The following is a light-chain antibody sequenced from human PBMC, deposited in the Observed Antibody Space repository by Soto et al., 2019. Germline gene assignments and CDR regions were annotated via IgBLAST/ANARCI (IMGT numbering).Light chain of an antibody. CDR3: QQLNSSPLT. V-gene: IGKV1-9*01. J-gene: IGKJ4*01. Sequence: DIQMTQSPSSLSASVGDRVTITCRASQGIYNYLAWYQQNPGKAPKLLIYSAFSMQSGVPSRFSGSASGTEYTLTISSLQPEDFATYYCQQLNSSPLTFAGGTKVEIK. CDR1: QGIYNY. CDR2: SAF.